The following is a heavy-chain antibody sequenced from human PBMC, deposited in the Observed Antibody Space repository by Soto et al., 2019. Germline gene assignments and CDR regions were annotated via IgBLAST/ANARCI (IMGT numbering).Heavy chain of an antibody. D-gene: IGHD6-19*01. V-gene: IGHV1-58*01. J-gene: IGHJ6*02. CDR3: AADKGHSSGWYSYYYGMDV. CDR1: GFTFTSSA. Sequence: SVKVSCKASGFTFTSSAVQWVRQARGQRLEWIGWIVVGSGNTNYAQKFQERVTITRDMSTSTAYMELSSLRSEDTAVYYCAADKGHSSGWYSYYYGMDVWGQGTTVTVSS. CDR2: IVVGSGNT.